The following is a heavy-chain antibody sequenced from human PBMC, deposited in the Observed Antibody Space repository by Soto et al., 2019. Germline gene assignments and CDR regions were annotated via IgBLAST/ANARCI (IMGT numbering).Heavy chain of an antibody. J-gene: IGHJ3*02. Sequence: EVQLLESGGGLAQPGGSLRLSCAASGFTFISYAMNWVRRAPGKELEWVSAISGTGDRTYYADSVKGRFTISRDNSKNTLYLQMNSLRAEDTAVFFCAKVGSHSGSHYDAFDIWGQGTTVTVSS. D-gene: IGHD1-26*01. V-gene: IGHV3-23*01. CDR2: ISGTGDRT. CDR3: AKVGSHSGSHYDAFDI. CDR1: GFTFISYA.